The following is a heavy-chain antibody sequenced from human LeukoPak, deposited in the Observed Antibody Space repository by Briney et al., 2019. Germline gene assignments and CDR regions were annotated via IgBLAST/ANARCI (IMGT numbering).Heavy chain of an antibody. D-gene: IGHD4-17*01. CDR2: ISSSSSTI. CDR1: GFTFSSYW. Sequence: PGGSLRLSCAASGFTFSSYWMSWVRQAPGKGLEWVSYISSSSSTIYYADSVKGRFTISRDNAKNSLYLQMNSLRAEDTAVYYCARVRYDYGDYASFDYWGQGTLVTVSS. V-gene: IGHV3-48*01. J-gene: IGHJ4*02. CDR3: ARVRYDYGDYASFDY.